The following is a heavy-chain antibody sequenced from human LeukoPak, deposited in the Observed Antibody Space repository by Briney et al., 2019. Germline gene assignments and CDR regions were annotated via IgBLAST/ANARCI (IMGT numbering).Heavy chain of an antibody. CDR3: ARRAGAYSHPYDY. V-gene: IGHV3-53*01. Sequence: GGSLRLSCAASGFTFSSCAMHWVRQAPGKGLEWVSFIYSDNTHYSDSVKGRFTISRDNSKNTLYLQMNSLRAEDTAVYYCARRAGAYSHPYDYWGQGTLVTVSS. CDR2: IYSDNT. D-gene: IGHD4/OR15-4a*01. J-gene: IGHJ4*02. CDR1: GFTFSSCA.